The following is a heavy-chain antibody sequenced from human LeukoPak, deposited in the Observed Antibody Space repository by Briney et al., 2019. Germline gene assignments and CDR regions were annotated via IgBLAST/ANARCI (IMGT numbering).Heavy chain of an antibody. CDR1: GFTFSDDA. J-gene: IGHJ4*02. Sequence: GGSLRLSCTASGFTFSDDAISWVRQAPGKGLEWVSVISDGGTSTHYADSVKGRFTITRDNVINTLYLHIKTLRAEDTAVYFCATDGAQPGYFFEFWGQGSQVTVSS. D-gene: IGHD1-26*01. CDR3: ATDGAQPGYFFEF. V-gene: IGHV3-23*01. CDR2: ISDGGTST.